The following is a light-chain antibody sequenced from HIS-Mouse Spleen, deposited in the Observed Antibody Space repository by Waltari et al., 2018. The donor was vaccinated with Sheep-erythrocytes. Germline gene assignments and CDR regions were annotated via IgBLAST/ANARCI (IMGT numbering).Light chain of an antibody. J-gene: IGKJ3*01. CDR3: QQYGSSPLFT. CDR1: QSVSSSY. V-gene: IGKV3-20*01. Sequence: EIVLTQSPGTLSLSPGERATLSCRASQSVSSSYLAWSQQKPGQAPRLLLYGASSRATGIPDRCSGSGSGTDFTLTISRLEPEDFAVYYCQQYGSSPLFTFGPGTKVDIK. CDR2: GAS.